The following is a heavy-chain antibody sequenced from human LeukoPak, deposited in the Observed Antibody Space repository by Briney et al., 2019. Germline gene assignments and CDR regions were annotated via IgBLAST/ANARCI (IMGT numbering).Heavy chain of an antibody. V-gene: IGHV3-30*18. J-gene: IGHJ3*02. D-gene: IGHD2-15*01. CDR3: AKDRRLGYCSGGSCHPHDAFDI. Sequence: PGRSLRLSCAASGFTFSSYGMHWVRQAPGKGLEWVAVISYDGSNKHYADSVKGRFTISRDNSKNTPYLQMNSLRAEDTAVYYCAKDRRLGYCSGGSCHPHDAFDIWGQGTMVTVSS. CDR2: ISYDGSNK. CDR1: GFTFSSYG.